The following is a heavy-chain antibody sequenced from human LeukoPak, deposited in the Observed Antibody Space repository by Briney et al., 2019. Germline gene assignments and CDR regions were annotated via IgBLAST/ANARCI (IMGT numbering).Heavy chain of an antibody. Sequence: PGGSPRLSCAASGFTFNSFEMNWVRQAPGKGLEWVSYISGSGSTMYYAGSVKGRFTISRDDAKNSLYLQLKSLRAEDTAVYYCAREAAGGTLDYWGQGALVTVSS. D-gene: IGHD3-16*01. J-gene: IGHJ4*02. CDR3: AREAAGGTLDY. V-gene: IGHV3-48*03. CDR1: GFTFNSFE. CDR2: ISGSGSTM.